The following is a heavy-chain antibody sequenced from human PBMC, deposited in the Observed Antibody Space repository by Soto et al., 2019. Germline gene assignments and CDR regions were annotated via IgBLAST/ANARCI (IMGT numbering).Heavy chain of an antibody. CDR1: GGSISSYY. Sequence: ATLSLTCTVSGGSISSYYWSWIRQPPGKGLEWIGYIYYSGSTNYNPSLKSRVTISVDTSKNQFSLKLSSVTAADTAVYYCARGGDYDILTGYPQGWFDPWGQGTLVTVSS. J-gene: IGHJ5*02. CDR3: ARGGDYDILTGYPQGWFDP. D-gene: IGHD3-9*01. V-gene: IGHV4-59*01. CDR2: IYYSGST.